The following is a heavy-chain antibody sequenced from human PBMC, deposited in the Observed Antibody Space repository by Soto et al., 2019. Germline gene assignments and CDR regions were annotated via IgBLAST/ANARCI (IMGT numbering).Heavy chain of an antibody. CDR2: IIPIFGTA. Sequence: QVQLVQSGAEVMKHGSSVKVSCKASGGTFSSYAISWVRQAPGQGLEWMGGIIPIFGTANYAQKFQGRVTITADESTSTAYMELSSLRSEDTAVYYCARGGGGGYCSGGSCYFNWFDPWGQGTLVTVSS. V-gene: IGHV1-69*01. J-gene: IGHJ5*02. CDR1: GGTFSSYA. D-gene: IGHD2-15*01. CDR3: ARGGGGGYCSGGSCYFNWFDP.